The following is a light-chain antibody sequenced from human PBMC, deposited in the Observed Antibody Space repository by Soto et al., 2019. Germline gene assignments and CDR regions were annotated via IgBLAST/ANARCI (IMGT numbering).Light chain of an antibody. CDR1: QGIRSA. Sequence: AIQLTQSPSSLSASVGDRVTITCRASQGIRSALAWYQQKPGKAPKLLIYDASSLESGVPSRFSGSGSGTDFTLTISSLQPEDFATYYCQQFSSFGPGTKVDIK. V-gene: IGKV1-13*02. J-gene: IGKJ3*01. CDR2: DAS. CDR3: QQFSS.